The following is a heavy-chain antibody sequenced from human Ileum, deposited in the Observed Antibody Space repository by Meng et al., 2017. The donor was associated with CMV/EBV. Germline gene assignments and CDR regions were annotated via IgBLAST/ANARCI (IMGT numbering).Heavy chain of an antibody. D-gene: IGHD1-26*01. V-gene: IGHV2-5*02. CDR2: IYRGDDK. J-gene: IGHJ4*02. CDR3: AHFVGGYYPSRPDY. CDR1: GFSPSTSGEG. Sequence: QITLKESGPTLVKPTQTPTLTCSFSGFSPSTSGEGVGWIRQPPGKALEWLALIYRGDDKRYSPSLNSRLTIAKDTSKNEVVLTLTNMGPIDTGTYYCAHFVGGYYPSRPDYWGQGTLVTVSS.